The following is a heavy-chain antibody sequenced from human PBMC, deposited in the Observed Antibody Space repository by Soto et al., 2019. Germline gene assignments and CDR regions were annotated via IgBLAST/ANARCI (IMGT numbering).Heavy chain of an antibody. Sequence: EVQLLESGGDLVQSGGSLRLSCAASGFTFSSYAMSWVRQAPGEGLEWVSAISGGGGGTYYSDSVKGRFTISRDDSKNTVYLQMNSLRAEDTVVYYCAKDSYGVDVWGQGTTVIVSS. J-gene: IGHJ6*02. V-gene: IGHV3-23*01. CDR3: AKDSYGVDV. CDR1: GFTFSSYA. CDR2: ISGGGGGT.